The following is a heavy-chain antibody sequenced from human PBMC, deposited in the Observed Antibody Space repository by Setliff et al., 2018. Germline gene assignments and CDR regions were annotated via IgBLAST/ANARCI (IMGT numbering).Heavy chain of an antibody. Sequence: GGSLRLSCAASGFTFSNAWMNWVRQAPGKGLEWVSSISSSSSYIYYADSVKGRFTISRDNAKNSLYLQMNSLRAEDTAVYYCASGRPLNYYDSSGYYPDAFDIWGQGTMVTVSS. J-gene: IGHJ3*02. V-gene: IGHV3-21*01. CDR1: GFTFSNAW. D-gene: IGHD3-22*01. CDR2: ISSSSSYI. CDR3: ASGRPLNYYDSSGYYPDAFDI.